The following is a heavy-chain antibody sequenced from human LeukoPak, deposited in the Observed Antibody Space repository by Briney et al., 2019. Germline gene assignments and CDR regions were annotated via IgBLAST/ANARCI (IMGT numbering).Heavy chain of an antibody. D-gene: IGHD6-13*01. Sequence: SETLSLTCTVSGGSISSSSYYWGWIRQPPGKGLEWIGSIYYSGSTNYNPSLKSRVTISVDTSKNQFSLKLSSVTAADTAVYYCARSIAQYNWFDPWGQGTLVTVSS. V-gene: IGHV4-39*07. CDR1: GGSISSSSYY. CDR2: IYYSGST. CDR3: ARSIAQYNWFDP. J-gene: IGHJ5*02.